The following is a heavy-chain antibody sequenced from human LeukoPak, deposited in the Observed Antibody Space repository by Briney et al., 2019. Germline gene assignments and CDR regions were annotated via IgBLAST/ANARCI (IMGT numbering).Heavy chain of an antibody. J-gene: IGHJ6*02. CDR1: GFTFSSYG. Sequence: PGGSLRLSCAASGFTFSSYGMHWVRQAPGKGLEWVAVIWYDGSNKYYADSVKGRFTISRDNSKNTLYLQMNSLRAEDTAVYYCASKRPGYSSSWYYYYGMDVWGQGTTATVSS. CDR2: IWYDGSNK. V-gene: IGHV3-33*01. CDR3: ASKRPGYSSSWYYYYGMDV. D-gene: IGHD6-13*01.